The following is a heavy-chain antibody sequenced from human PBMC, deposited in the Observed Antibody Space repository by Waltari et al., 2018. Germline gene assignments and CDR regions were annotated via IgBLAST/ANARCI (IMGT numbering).Heavy chain of an antibody. CDR1: GFTFSNYG. V-gene: IGHV3-33*08. Sequence: QVQLVESGGGVVKPGRCLRLSCEASGFTFSNYGMHWVRQAPGKGLEWVTVIGFDGNKKLYVDSVKGRFTISRDNSKNTLYLQMDSLRKEDTAMYYCATGIAAPGIFDYWGRGTLVTVSS. D-gene: IGHD6-13*01. J-gene: IGHJ4*02. CDR2: IGFDGNKK. CDR3: ATGIAAPGIFDY.